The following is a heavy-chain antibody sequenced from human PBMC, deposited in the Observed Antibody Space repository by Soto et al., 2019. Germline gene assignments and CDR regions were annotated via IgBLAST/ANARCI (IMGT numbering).Heavy chain of an antibody. CDR1: GFTFSSYW. CDR2: IKQDGSEK. D-gene: IGHD6-13*01. J-gene: IGHJ5*02. Sequence: GGSLRLSCAASGFTFSSYWMSWVRQAPGKGLEWVANIKQDGSEKYYVDSVKGRFTISRDNAKNSLYLQMNSLRAEDTAVYYCARAPPGIAAAGRFDPWGQGTLVTVSS. CDR3: ARAPPGIAAAGRFDP. V-gene: IGHV3-7*05.